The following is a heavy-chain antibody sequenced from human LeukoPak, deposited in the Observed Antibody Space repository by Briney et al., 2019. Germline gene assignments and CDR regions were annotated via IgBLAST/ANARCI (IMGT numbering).Heavy chain of an antibody. CDR2: IYPGDSDT. CDR1: GYSFTTYW. J-gene: IGHJ4*02. V-gene: IGHV5-51*01. D-gene: IGHD3-22*01. CDR3: ARRGFYDSSGYPYHY. Sequence: GESLKISCKTSGYSFTTYWIAWVRQMPGKGLEWMGIIYPGDSDTRYSPSFQGQVTISADKSISTAYLQWSSLKASDTAMYYCARRGFYDSSGYPYHYWGQGTLVTVSS.